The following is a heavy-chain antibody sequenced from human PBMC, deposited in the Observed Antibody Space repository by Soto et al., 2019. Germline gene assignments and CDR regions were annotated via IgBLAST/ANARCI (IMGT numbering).Heavy chain of an antibody. V-gene: IGHV4-31*11. CDR3: ARSGYSYGPNPLLY. Sequence: SETLSLTCAVYGGSFSGYYWSWIRQHPGKGLEWIGYIYYSGSTYYNPSLKSRVTISVDTSKNQFSLKLSSVTAADTAVYYCARSGYSYGPNPLLYWGQGTLVTVS. D-gene: IGHD5-18*01. CDR2: IYYSGST. CDR1: GGSFSGYY. J-gene: IGHJ4*02.